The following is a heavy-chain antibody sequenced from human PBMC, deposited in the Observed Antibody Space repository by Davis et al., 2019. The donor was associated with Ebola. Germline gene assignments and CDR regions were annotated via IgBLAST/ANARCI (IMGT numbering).Heavy chain of an antibody. D-gene: IGHD2-2*02. CDR3: ARLACTSSSCYTGNYYYYYGVDV. V-gene: IGHV3-48*01. CDR2: ISSSSSTI. CDR1: GFTFSSYS. Sequence: GGSLRLSCAASGFTFSSYSMNWVRQAPGKGLEWVSYISSSSSTIYYADSVKGRFTISRDNSKNTLYLQMNSLRAEDTAVYYCARLACTSSSCYTGNYYYYYGVDVWGQGTTVTVSS. J-gene: IGHJ6*02.